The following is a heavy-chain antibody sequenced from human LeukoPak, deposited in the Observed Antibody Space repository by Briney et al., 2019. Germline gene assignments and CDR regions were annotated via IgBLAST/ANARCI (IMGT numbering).Heavy chain of an antibody. Sequence: NPSETLSLTCTVSGGSISSNNHYGGCTRQPPGKGRGWIGCIYYSGTTLYRPSRITRTTISLDTSNNQFFLKLRFVNAADAAMYYCARAIPQRRTDTSGWYSNWFDPWGQGTLFTVSS. V-gene: IGHV4-39*07. CDR2: IYYSGTT. J-gene: IGHJ5*02. CDR1: GGSISSNNHY. CDR3: ARAIPQRRTDTSGWYSNWFDP. D-gene: IGHD6-19*01.